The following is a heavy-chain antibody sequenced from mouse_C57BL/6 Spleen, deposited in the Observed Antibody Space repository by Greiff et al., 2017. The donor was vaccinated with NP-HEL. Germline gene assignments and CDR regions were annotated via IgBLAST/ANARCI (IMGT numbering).Heavy chain of an antibody. V-gene: IGHV1-81*01. CDR2: IYPRSGNT. J-gene: IGHJ4*01. Sequence: VQLKESGAELARPGASVKLSCKASGYTFTSYGISWVKQRTGQGLEWIGEIYPRSGNTYYNEKFKGKATLTADKSSSTAYMELRSLTSEDSAVYFCARSQLRPLYAMDYWGQGTSVTVSS. CDR1: GYTFTSYG. CDR3: ARSQLRPLYAMDY. D-gene: IGHD3-2*02.